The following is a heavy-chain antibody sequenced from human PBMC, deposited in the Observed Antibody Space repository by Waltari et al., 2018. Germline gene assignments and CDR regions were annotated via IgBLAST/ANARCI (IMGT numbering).Heavy chain of an antibody. D-gene: IGHD2-15*01. CDR3: ARGVTLPAVVVAARRFDL. CDR2: INHSGST. Sequence: QVQLQQWGAGLLKPSETLSLTCAVYGGSFSGYYWSWIRQPPVKGMEWIGEINHSGSTNDNPSLKSRVTISVDTSKNQFSLKLSSVTAADTAVYYGARGVTLPAVVVAARRFDLWGRGTLVTVSS. J-gene: IGHJ2*01. CDR1: GGSFSGYY. V-gene: IGHV4-34*01.